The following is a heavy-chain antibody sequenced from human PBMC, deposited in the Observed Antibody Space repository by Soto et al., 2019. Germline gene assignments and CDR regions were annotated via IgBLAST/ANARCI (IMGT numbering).Heavy chain of an antibody. D-gene: IGHD6-19*01. J-gene: IGHJ4*02. CDR1: GGSVSSGSFH. CDR2: IFYNGTA. CDR3: ARIGGRYDIDF. V-gene: IGHV4-61*01. Sequence: PSETLPVTCSASGGSVSSGSFHWSWIRQPPGKGLQFIGSIFYNGTANYSPSLKNRVSISIDTSQSQFFLQLISVAAADTAVYYCARIGGRYDIDFWGQGSLVTVSS.